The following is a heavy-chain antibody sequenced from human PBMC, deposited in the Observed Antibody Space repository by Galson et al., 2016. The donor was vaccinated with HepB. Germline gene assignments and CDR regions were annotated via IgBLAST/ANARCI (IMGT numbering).Heavy chain of an antibody. CDR2: TYYRSRWYN. Sequence: CAISGDSVSSYSGAWDWLRQSPSRGLEWLGRTYYRSRWYNDHAGSVKGRITIEADTSKNLFSLQLTSVTVADTAVYYCARDRGSGRHFFDSWGQGTLVSVSS. CDR1: GDSVSSYSGA. CDR3: ARDRGSGRHFFDS. J-gene: IGHJ4*02. V-gene: IGHV6-1*01. D-gene: IGHD3-10*01.